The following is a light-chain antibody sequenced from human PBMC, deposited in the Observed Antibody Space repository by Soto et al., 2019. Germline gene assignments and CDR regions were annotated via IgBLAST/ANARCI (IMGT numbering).Light chain of an antibody. CDR3: QHYHSGHRIA. J-gene: IGKJ5*01. CDR2: GAS. Sequence: ERVVTGSPATLSVSRGERVRVCGRASQSVDINLAWYQQKPGQAPRLLIYGASSRATGIPDRFSGSGSGTDFTLTISRLEPEDFALYYCQHYHSGHRIAFGQGTRLEIK. CDR1: QSVDIN. V-gene: IGKV3-20*01.